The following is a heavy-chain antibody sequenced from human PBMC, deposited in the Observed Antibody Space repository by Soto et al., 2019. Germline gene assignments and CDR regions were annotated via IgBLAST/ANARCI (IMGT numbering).Heavy chain of an antibody. CDR3: ARRWKFRTVRPNDAFDI. CDR2: IYPGDSDT. J-gene: IGHJ3*02. CDR1: GYSFTSYW. V-gene: IGHV5-51*01. D-gene: IGHD1-1*01. Sequence: GGSLRLSCKGSGYSFTSYWIGWVRQMPGKGLEWMGIIYPGDSDTRYSPSFQGQVTISADKSISTAYLQWSSLKASDTAMYYCARRWKFRTVRPNDAFDIWGQGTMVTVSS.